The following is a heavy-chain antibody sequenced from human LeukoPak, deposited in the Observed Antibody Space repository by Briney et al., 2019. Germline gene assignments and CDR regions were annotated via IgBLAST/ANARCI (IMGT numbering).Heavy chain of an antibody. CDR3: ASGSGYYGHDAFDI. J-gene: IGHJ3*02. CDR1: GGTFSSYA. Sequence: ASVKVSCKASGGTFSSYAISWVRQAPGQGLEWVGRIIPIFGTANYAQKFQGRVTITTDESTSTAYMELSSLRSEDTAVYYCASGSGYYGHDAFDIWGQGTMVTVSS. V-gene: IGHV1-69*05. CDR2: IIPIFGTA. D-gene: IGHD3-3*01.